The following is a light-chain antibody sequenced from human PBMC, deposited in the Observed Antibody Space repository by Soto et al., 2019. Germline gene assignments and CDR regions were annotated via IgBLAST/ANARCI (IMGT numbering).Light chain of an antibody. Sequence: DIQMTQSPSPLLASVGDRVTITCQSSQSISNWLAWYQQKTGKAPRVMIYKASNLESGVTSRFSGSGSGTEFTLTISSLQPDDIGTYYCQQNNRYPWTFGQGTKVDI. J-gene: IGKJ1*01. CDR3: QQNNRYPWT. CDR1: QSISNW. CDR2: KAS. V-gene: IGKV1-5*03.